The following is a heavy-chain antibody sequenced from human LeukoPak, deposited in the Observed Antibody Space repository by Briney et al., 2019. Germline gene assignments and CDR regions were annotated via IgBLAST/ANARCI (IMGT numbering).Heavy chain of an antibody. Sequence: GGSLRLSCAASGFTFSSYGMHWVRQVPGKGLEWVAFIRYDGSNKYYADSVKGRFTISRDNSKNTLYLQMNSLRAEDTAVYYCAKDGSYYYYYGMDVWGQGTTVTVSS. CDR1: GFTFSSYG. J-gene: IGHJ6*02. V-gene: IGHV3-30*02. D-gene: IGHD1-26*01. CDR3: AKDGSYYYYYGMDV. CDR2: IRYDGSNK.